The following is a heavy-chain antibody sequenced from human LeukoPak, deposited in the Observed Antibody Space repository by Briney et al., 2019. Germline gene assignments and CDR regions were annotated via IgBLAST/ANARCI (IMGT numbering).Heavy chain of an antibody. CDR2: IYPGDSDT. Sequence: GESLKISFKGSGXSFTSYCIGWVRQMPGKGMEWMGIIYPGDSDTRYSPSFQGQVTISADKSISTAYLQWSSLKASDTAMYYCARHLQLPTIDIWGQGTMVTVSS. D-gene: IGHD6-6*01. V-gene: IGHV5-51*01. CDR3: ARHLQLPTIDI. J-gene: IGHJ3*02. CDR1: GXSFTSYC.